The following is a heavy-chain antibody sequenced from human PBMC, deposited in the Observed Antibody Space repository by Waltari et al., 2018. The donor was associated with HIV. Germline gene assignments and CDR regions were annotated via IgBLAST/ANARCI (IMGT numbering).Heavy chain of an antibody. CDR1: GYTFTNHD. J-gene: IGHJ4*02. Sequence: QAQLVQSGAEVKKSGASVKVSCKASGYTFTNHDINWVRQATGKRLEWMGWKNANSGNTGYAQKFQGRVTMTRNTSISTAYMELSSLNSEDTAVYYCARGLSGATTLADYWGQGTLVTVSS. V-gene: IGHV1-8*01. CDR2: KNANSGNT. CDR3: ARGLSGATTLADY. D-gene: IGHD1-26*01.